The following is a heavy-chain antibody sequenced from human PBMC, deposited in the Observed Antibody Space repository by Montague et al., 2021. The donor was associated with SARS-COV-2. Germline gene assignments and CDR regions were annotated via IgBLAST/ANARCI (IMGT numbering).Heavy chain of an antibody. D-gene: IGHD5-18*01. Sequence: LSLSLAASGFTFSSYALHWVRQAPGKGPEWVAVISYNGRNKQFGDSVKGRATISRDNSKNTLYLQVDSLRTDDTAVYYCAREPKPVGYSYGYTFFDYWGQGTLVTVSS. CDR2: ISYNGRNK. J-gene: IGHJ4*02. V-gene: IGHV3-30*03. CDR3: AREPKPVGYSYGYTFFDY. CDR1: GFTFSSYA.